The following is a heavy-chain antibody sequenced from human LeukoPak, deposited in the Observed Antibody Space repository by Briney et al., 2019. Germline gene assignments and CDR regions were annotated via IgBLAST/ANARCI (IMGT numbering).Heavy chain of an antibody. CDR3: ARTYSGGKHKGIDY. V-gene: IGHV1-69*13. D-gene: IGHD4-23*01. CDR2: IISIFGTA. CDR1: GGTFSSDA. Sequence: ASVKVSCKASGGTFSSDAISWVRQAPGQGLEWMGGIISIFGTANYAQKFQGRVTITADESTSTAYMELSSLRSEDTAVYYCARTYSGGKHKGIDYWGQGTLVTVSS. J-gene: IGHJ4*02.